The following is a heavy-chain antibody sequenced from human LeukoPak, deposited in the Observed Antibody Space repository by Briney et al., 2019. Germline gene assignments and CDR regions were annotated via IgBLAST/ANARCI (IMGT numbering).Heavy chain of an antibody. CDR1: GFTFSSYA. J-gene: IGHJ4*02. Sequence: GRSLRLSCAASGFTFSSYAMHWVRQAPGKGLEWVAVISYDGSNKYYADSVKGRFTISRDNSKNTLYLQMNSLRAEDTAVYYCARDGGFGELFVFDFDYWGQGTLVTVSS. V-gene: IGHV3-30-3*01. CDR3: ARDGGFGELFVFDFDY. D-gene: IGHD3-10*01. CDR2: ISYDGSNK.